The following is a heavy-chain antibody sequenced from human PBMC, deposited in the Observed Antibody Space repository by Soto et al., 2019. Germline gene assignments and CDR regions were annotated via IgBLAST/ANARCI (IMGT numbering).Heavy chain of an antibody. V-gene: IGHV4-61*08. CDR1: GGSVGTGAYY. D-gene: IGHD3-9*01. CDR3: ARHDYYHRTFDI. CDR2: TLYSGSP. J-gene: IGHJ3*02. Sequence: PSETLSLTCRVSGGSVGTGAYYWSWIRQAPGKGLEWIGYTLYSGSPNYNPSLQSLQSRVTISVDTSRNQFSLRLTSVTAADTALYFCARHDYYHRTFDIWGQGTLVTVSS.